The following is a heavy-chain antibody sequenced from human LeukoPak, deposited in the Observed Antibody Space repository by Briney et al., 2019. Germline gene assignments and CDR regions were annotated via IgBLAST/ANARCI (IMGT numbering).Heavy chain of an antibody. Sequence: GESLKIPLKGSGYSFTSYWIGWVRQMPGKGLEGIGSIYPGDSYTRYSPSFQGQVTISADKSISTAYLQWSSLKASDTAMYYCARHVYGDYSRSFSPFDPWGQGTLVTVSS. V-gene: IGHV5-51*01. CDR1: GYSFTSYW. CDR3: ARHVYGDYSRSFSPFDP. D-gene: IGHD4-17*01. CDR2: IYPGDSYT. J-gene: IGHJ5*02.